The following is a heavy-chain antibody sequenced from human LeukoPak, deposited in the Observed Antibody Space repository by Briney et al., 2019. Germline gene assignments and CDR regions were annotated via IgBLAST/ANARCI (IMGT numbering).Heavy chain of an antibody. V-gene: IGHV3-48*04. CDR3: ARGRSDGGYHDSRSYLSGMDV. CDR1: GFTFNNYN. J-gene: IGHJ6*02. D-gene: IGHD3-22*01. Sequence: GGSLRLSCTASGFTFNNYNMNWVRQAPGKGLEWISYITSSSGTKYYEDSVQGRFTISRDNAKNSLYLQMNSLRAEDTAVYYCARGRSDGGYHDSRSYLSGMDVWGQGTTVSVSS. CDR2: ITSSSGTK.